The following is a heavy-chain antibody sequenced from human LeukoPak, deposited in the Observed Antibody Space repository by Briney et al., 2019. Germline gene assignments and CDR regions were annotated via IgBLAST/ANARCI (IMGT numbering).Heavy chain of an antibody. J-gene: IGHJ4*02. D-gene: IGHD6-19*01. CDR2: IWYDGSNK. Sequence: SGGSLILSCAASGFTLSNYGMRWVRQAPGKGLEWVAVIWYDGSNKYYADSVKGRFTISRDNSKNTLYLQMNSLRTEDTAVYYCVKDSKSSGWYVPPNFDYWGQGTLVTVSS. V-gene: IGHV3-30*02. CDR1: GFTLSNYG. CDR3: VKDSKSSGWYVPPNFDY.